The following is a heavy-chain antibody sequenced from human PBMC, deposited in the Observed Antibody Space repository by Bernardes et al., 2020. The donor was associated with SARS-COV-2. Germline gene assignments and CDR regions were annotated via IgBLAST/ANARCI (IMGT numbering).Heavy chain of an antibody. CDR3: ARDPHYGALDY. J-gene: IGHJ4*02. CDR2: INQDGSDT. V-gene: IGHV3-7*01. D-gene: IGHD4-17*01. CDR1: GLTSEITFSLSW. Sequence: GGSLRRSCAVSGLTSEITFSLSWMTWIRQVPGGGLEWVANINQDGSDTNFVDSVKGRFTISRDNAKNLLFLQMNSLRVEDTAIYYCARDPHYGALDYWGQGTLVTVSS.